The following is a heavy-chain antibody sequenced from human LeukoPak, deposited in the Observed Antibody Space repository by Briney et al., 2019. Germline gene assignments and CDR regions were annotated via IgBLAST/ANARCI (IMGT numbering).Heavy chain of an antibody. CDR3: ARLVGNEMATIGDWFDP. D-gene: IGHD5-24*01. J-gene: IGHJ5*02. V-gene: IGHV4-39*01. Sequence: SETLSLTCTVSGGSISSSSYYWGWIRQPPGKGLEWIGSIYYSGSTYYNPSLKSRVTISVDTSKNQFSLKLSSVTAADTAVYYCARLVGNEMATIGDWFDPWGQGTLVTVSS. CDR1: GGSISSSSYY. CDR2: IYYSGST.